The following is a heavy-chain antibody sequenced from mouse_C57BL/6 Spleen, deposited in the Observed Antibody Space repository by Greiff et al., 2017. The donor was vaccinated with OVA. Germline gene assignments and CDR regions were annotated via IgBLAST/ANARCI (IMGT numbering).Heavy chain of an antibody. CDR2: INYDGSST. V-gene: IGHV5-16*01. CDR3: ARVGYYGYDGEVFDY. Sequence: EVKLMESEGGLVQPGSSIKLSCTASGFTFSDYYMAWVRQVPEKGLEWVAHINYDGSSTYYLDSLKSRFIISRDNAKNILYLQMSSLKSEDTATYYCARVGYYGYDGEVFDYWGQGTTLTVSS. D-gene: IGHD2-2*01. CDR1: GFTFSDYY. J-gene: IGHJ2*01.